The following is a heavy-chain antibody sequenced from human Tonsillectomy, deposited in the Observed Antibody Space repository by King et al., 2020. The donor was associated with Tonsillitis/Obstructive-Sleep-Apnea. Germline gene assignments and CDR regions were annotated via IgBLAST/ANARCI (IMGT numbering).Heavy chain of an antibody. CDR2: IGIAGDT. Sequence: VQLVESGGGLVHPGGSLSISCAASGFTFSSYDMHWVRQATGKGLEWVSGIGIAGDTYYPGSVEGRFTISRENAKNSLYLQMNSLIAGDTAVYYCARGYCSSTSCYSRRNAFDIWGQGTMVTVSS. J-gene: IGHJ3*02. CDR3: ARGYCSSTSCYSRRNAFDI. V-gene: IGHV3-13*04. D-gene: IGHD2-2*01. CDR1: GFTFSSYD.